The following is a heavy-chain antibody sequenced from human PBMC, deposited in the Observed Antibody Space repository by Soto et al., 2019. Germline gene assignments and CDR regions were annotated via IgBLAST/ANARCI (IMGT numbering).Heavy chain of an antibody. D-gene: IGHD1-7*01. J-gene: IGHJ6*02. Sequence: ASVKVSCKASGYTFTIYGIIWVRQAPGQGLEWMGWISAYNGNTNYAQKLQGRVTMTTDTSTSTAYMELRSLRSDDTAVYYCARGGSWNYVYGMDVWGQGTTVTVSS. V-gene: IGHV1-18*01. CDR1: GYTFTIYG. CDR3: ARGGSWNYVYGMDV. CDR2: ISAYNGNT.